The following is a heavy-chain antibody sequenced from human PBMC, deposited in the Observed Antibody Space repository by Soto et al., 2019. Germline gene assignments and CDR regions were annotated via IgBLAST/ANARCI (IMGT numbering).Heavy chain of an antibody. CDR1: GVTFSSYG. CDR3: AKDDSVAGTFLSVSY. D-gene: IGHD6-19*01. J-gene: IGHJ4*02. V-gene: IGHV3-30*18. Sequence: PGGSLRLSCAASGVTFSSYGXHWVRQAPGKGLEWVAVISYDGSNKYYADSVKGRFTISRDNSKNTLYLQMNSLRAEDTAVYYCAKDDSVAGTFLSVSYWGQGTLVTVSS. CDR2: ISYDGSNK.